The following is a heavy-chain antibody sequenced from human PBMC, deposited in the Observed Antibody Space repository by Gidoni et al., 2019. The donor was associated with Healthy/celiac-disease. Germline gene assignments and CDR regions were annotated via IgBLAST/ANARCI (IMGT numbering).Heavy chain of an antibody. CDR3: TTVRY. CDR1: GFTFSNAW. V-gene: IGHV3-15*01. J-gene: IGHJ4*02. CDR2: IKSKTDGGRT. Sequence: EVQLVVSGGGLVTPGGSLRLSCAASGFTFSNAWMSWVRQAPGKGLGWVGRIKSKTDGGRTDYAAPVKGRFTISRDDSKNTLYLQMNSLKTEDTAVYYWTTVRYWGQGTLVTVSS.